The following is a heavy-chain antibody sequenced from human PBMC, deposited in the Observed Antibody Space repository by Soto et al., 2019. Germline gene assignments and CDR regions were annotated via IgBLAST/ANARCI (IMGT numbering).Heavy chain of an antibody. D-gene: IGHD6-13*01. Sequence: QVQLVQSGTEVKKPGASVKVSCKASGYTFTSYGIHWVRQAPGQRLEWMGWINAANGDTKYSPKFQRRGTITRDKSASKAYMELSSLRSEDTAVYYCVRRHVSATGIDWFDPWGQGTLVTVSS. CDR2: INAANGDT. CDR3: VRRHVSATGIDWFDP. CDR1: GYTFTSYG. J-gene: IGHJ5*02. V-gene: IGHV1-3*01.